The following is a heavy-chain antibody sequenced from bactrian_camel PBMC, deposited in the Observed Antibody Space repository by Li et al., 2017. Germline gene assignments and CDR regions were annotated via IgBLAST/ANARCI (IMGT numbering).Heavy chain of an antibody. V-gene: IGHV3-2*01. CDR1: EITFSRYY. D-gene: IGHD7*01. Sequence: HVQLVESGGGLVQPGGSLRLSCAASEITFSRYYMTWVRQAPGKGLEWVSSINPDSTNTYYADSVKGRFTISRDNAKTMVSLEMNSLSSEDAARYYCAADPAVTGTGFAYHYWGQGTQVTVS. J-gene: IGHJ4*01. CDR3: AADPAVTGTGFAYHY. CDR2: INPDSTNT.